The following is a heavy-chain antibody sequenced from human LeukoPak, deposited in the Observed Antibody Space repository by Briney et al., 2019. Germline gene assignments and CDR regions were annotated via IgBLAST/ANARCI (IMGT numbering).Heavy chain of an antibody. CDR3: ARDSYYYGSGSYYLDY. V-gene: IGHV4-4*07. J-gene: IGHJ4*02. CDR2: MHTSGGT. D-gene: IGHD3-10*01. CDR1: GGSISSYY. Sequence: PSETLSLTCSVSGGSISSYYWSWIRQPAGKGLEWIGRMHTSGGTNHNPSLKSRLTMSVDTSKNQFSLKLSSVTAADTAVYYCARDSYYYGSGSYYLDYWGQGTLVTVSS.